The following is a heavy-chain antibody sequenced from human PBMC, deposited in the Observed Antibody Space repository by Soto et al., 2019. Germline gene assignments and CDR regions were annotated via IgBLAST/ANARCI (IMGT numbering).Heavy chain of an antibody. CDR2: FSPADSDC. Sequence: EVQLVQSGAEVKKPGESLKISCKGTGYPFTTYWIAWVRQTPGKGLEWMGLFSPADSDCRYSPSFQGQVTMSADKSLRTAYLQSSSLKASDSAIYYFARRSGGQRFGPAYADLWGKGTQVIVSS. CDR1: GYPFTTYW. J-gene: IGHJ5*02. V-gene: IGHV5-51*01. CDR3: ARRSGGQRFGPAYADL. D-gene: IGHD3-16*01.